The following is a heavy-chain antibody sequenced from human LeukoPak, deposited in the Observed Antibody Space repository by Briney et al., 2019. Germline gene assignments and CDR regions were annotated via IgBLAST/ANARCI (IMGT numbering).Heavy chain of an antibody. CDR2: ISGGGGST. D-gene: IGHD1-26*01. Sequence: GGSLRLSCAASGSTFTSYSMNCVRQDPGKGLEWVSTISGGGGSTYYADSVKGRFTISRDNSKNTLYLQVNSLRAEDTAVYYCAKGGKWDVTPFDYWGQGTLVTVSS. CDR1: GSTFTSYS. J-gene: IGHJ4*02. V-gene: IGHV3-23*01. CDR3: AKGGKWDVTPFDY.